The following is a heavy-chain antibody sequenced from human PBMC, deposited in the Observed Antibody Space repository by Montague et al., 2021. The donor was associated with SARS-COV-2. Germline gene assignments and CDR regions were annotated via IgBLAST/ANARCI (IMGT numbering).Heavy chain of an antibody. CDR3: ARVDYQVPYYYYAGMGL. J-gene: IGHJ6*02. V-gene: IGHV3-7*01. CDR2: INQHGGEN. Sequence: SLRLSCAASGFTFTNYWMTWVRLAPGKGLEWVATINQHGGENYYVGSVKGRFTISRDNAKKSVYLQINSLGAEDTAVYYCARVDYQVPYYYYAGMGLWGQGTTVTVSS. D-gene: IGHD3/OR15-3a*01. CDR1: GFTFTNYW.